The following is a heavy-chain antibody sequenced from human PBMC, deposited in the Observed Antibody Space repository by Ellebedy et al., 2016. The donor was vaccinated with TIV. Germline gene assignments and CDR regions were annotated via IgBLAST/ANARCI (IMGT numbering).Heavy chain of an antibody. V-gene: IGHV4-30-2*01. J-gene: IGHJ2*01. D-gene: IGHD2-15*01. Sequence: SQTLSLTCGVSGGSISSGVYSWSWIRQPPGQGLEWIAYMYRSGSTYYNPSLKSRATISVDRSNNQFSLNLTSVTAADTAVYYCARVGGGEFCSAGSCFFPFDLWGRGTLVTVSS. CDR1: GGSISSGVYS. CDR3: ARVGGGEFCSAGSCFFPFDL. CDR2: MYRSGST.